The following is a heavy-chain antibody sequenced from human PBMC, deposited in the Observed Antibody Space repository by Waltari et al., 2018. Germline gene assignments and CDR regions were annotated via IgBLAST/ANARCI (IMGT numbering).Heavy chain of an antibody. CDR2: IDNGDGGGT. CDR3: ARFPRGPRTTGTTVDY. V-gene: IGHV3-74*01. J-gene: IGHJ4*02. D-gene: IGHD1-1*01. CDR1: GFIFSTYW. Sequence: EVQLVESGGGLVQPGGSLRLSCEASGFIFSTYWMHWVRQGPGKGLVWVSRIDNGDGGGTSYADSVKGRFTISRDNAKNSLYLQMNSLRAEDTAVYYCARFPRGPRTTGTTVDYWGQGTLVTVSS.